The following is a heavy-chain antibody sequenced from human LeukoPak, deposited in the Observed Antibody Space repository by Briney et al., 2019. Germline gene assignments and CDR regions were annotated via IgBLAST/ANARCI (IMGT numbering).Heavy chain of an antibody. D-gene: IGHD3-9*01. V-gene: IGHV4-34*01. CDR3: ARVEVLTGYLGDYMDV. CDR2: INHSGST. J-gene: IGHJ6*03. CDR1: GGSFSGYY. Sequence: SETLSLTCAVYGGSFSGYYWSWIRQPPGKGLEWIGEINHSGSTNYNSSLKSRVTISVDTSKNQLSLKLSSVTAADTAVYYCARVEVLTGYLGDYMDVWGKGTTVTVSS.